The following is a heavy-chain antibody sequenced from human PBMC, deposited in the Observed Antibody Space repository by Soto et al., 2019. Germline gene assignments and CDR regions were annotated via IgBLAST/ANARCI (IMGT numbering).Heavy chain of an antibody. J-gene: IGHJ6*02. V-gene: IGHV4-39*01. CDR3: ARLNAGTTYYYYGMDV. Sequence: QLQLHESGPGLVKPSETLSLTCTVSGASISSSSYYWGWIRQPPGKGLEWIGSIYYSGSTYYNPSLKSRVTISVDTSKNQFSLNLSSVTAADTALYYCARLNAGTTYYYYGMDVWGQGTTVTVSS. D-gene: IGHD1-7*01. CDR2: IYYSGST. CDR1: GASISSSSYY.